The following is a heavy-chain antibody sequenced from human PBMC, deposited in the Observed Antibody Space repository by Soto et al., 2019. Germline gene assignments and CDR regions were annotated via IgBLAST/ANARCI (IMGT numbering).Heavy chain of an antibody. CDR2: FDPEDGET. Sequence: ASVKVSCKVSGYTLTELSMHWVRQAPGKGLEWMGGFDPEDGETIYAQKFQGRVTMTEDTSTDTAYMELSSLRSEDTAVHYFVTNIKGYSSSWYYVDYWGQGTLVTVSS. V-gene: IGHV1-24*01. CDR3: VTNIKGYSSSWYYVDY. CDR1: GYTLTELS. J-gene: IGHJ4*03. D-gene: IGHD6-13*01.